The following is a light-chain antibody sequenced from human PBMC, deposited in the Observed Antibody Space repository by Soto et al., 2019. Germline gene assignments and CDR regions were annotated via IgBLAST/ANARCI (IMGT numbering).Light chain of an antibody. Sequence: QSVLTQPPSVSGAPGQRVTISCTGSSSNIGSNYDVHWYKHLPGAAPKLLIYGNSNRPSGVPDRFSGSKSGTSASLAITGLQAEDEANYSCPSLDSSLSGYVFGTGTNVPVL. V-gene: IGLV1-40*01. J-gene: IGLJ1*01. CDR1: SSNIGSNYD. CDR3: PSLDSSLSGYV. CDR2: GNS.